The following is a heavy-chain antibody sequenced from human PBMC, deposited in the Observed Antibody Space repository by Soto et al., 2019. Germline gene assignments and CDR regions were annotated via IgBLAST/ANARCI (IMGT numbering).Heavy chain of an antibody. CDR2: IYYSGST. CDR3: ARDLSYSSSSLYWFDP. D-gene: IGHD6-6*01. CDR1: GGSISSYY. Sequence: QVQLQESGPGLVKPSETLSLTCTVSGGSISSYYWSWIRQPPGKGLEWIGYIYYSGSTNYNPSLKSRVTISVDTSKNQFTLKLSSVTAADTAVYYCARDLSYSSSSLYWFDPWGQGTLVTVSS. V-gene: IGHV4-59*01. J-gene: IGHJ5*02.